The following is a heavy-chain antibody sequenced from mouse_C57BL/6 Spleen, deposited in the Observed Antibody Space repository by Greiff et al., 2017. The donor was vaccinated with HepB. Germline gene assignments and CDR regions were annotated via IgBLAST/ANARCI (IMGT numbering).Heavy chain of an antibody. CDR2: FYPGSGSI. CDR1: GYTFTEYT. Sequence: QVQLQQSGAELVKPGASVKLSCKASGYTFTEYTIHWVKQRSGQGLEWIGWFYPGSGSIKYNEKFKDKATLTGDKSSSTVYMELSRLTSEDSAVYLCARHPVNYGSSYEWYFDVWGTGTTVTVAS. CDR3: ARHPVNYGSSYEWYFDV. J-gene: IGHJ1*03. D-gene: IGHD1-1*01. V-gene: IGHV1-62-2*01.